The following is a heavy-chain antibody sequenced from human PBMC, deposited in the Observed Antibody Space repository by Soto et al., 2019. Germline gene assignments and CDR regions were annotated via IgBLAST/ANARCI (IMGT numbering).Heavy chain of an antibody. V-gene: IGHV3-30-3*01. CDR3: ARADYDRSGYPFDY. CDR1: GFTFSDYG. J-gene: IGHJ4*02. D-gene: IGHD3-22*01. CDR2: MSYDGSNK. Sequence: QVQLVESGGSVVQPGRSLRLSCAASGFTFSDYGMHWVRQAPGKGLVWVAVMSYDGSNKYYADFVKGRFTISRDNSKNSLYLQRNSLRADDTAVYYWARADYDRSGYPFDYWGKGTLVTVS.